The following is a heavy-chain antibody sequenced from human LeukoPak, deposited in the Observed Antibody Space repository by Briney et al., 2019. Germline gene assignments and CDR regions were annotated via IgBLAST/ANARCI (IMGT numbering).Heavy chain of an antibody. CDR1: GFSFSSYG. Sequence: GGSLRLSCAASGFSFSSYGMNWVRQAPGKGLEWVSYISSDSSTIYYADSVKGRFTISRDNAKKSLYSQMSSLRAEDTAVYYCAREPRGYDCWGQGTLVTVSS. CDR3: AREPRGYDC. D-gene: IGHD5-12*01. V-gene: IGHV3-48*04. J-gene: IGHJ4*02. CDR2: ISSDSSTI.